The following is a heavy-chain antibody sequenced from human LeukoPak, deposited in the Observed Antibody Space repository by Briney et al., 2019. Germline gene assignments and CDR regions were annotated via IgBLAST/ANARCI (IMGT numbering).Heavy chain of an antibody. CDR3: ARDSSYYYDSSGSNWFDP. D-gene: IGHD3-22*01. CDR2: ISYDGSNK. Sequence: SGGSLRLSCAASGFTFSSYAVHWVRQAPGKGLEWVAVISYDGSNKYYADSVKGRFTISRDNSKNTLYLQMNSLRAEDTAVYYCARDSSYYYDSSGSNWFDPWGQGTLVTVSS. V-gene: IGHV3-30-3*01. CDR1: GFTFSSYA. J-gene: IGHJ5*02.